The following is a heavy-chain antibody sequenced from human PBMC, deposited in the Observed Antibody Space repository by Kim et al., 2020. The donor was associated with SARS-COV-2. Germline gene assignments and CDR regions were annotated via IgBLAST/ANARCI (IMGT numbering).Heavy chain of an antibody. Sequence: GGSLRLSCAASGFTFHSSALNWVRQAPGKGLEWVSGISSSGSNIYYADSLKGRFTISRDNSKNTLFLQMNSLTAEDTAVYYCPREIRGGWSFSGLGVWG. CDR2: ISSSGSNI. J-gene: IGHJ6*02. CDR1: GFTFHSSA. CDR3: PREIRGGWSFSGLGV. D-gene: IGHD3-10*01. V-gene: IGHV3-23*01.